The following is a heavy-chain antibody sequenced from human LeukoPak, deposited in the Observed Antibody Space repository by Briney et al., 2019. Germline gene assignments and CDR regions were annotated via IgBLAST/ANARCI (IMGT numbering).Heavy chain of an antibody. CDR2: VYHSGST. J-gene: IGHJ4*02. V-gene: IGHV4-4*02. CDR3: ARRYYGSGTNYFDY. CDR1: GGSISTSNW. D-gene: IGHD3-10*01. Sequence: SETLSLTCTVSGGSISTSNWWSWVRQPPGKGLEWIGEVYHSGSTTYNSSLKSRFTMSIDKSKNHFSLNLSSVTAADTAVYYCARRYYGSGTNYFDYWGQGTLVTVSS.